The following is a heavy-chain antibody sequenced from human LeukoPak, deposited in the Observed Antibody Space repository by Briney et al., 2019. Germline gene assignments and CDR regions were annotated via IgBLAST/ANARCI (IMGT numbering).Heavy chain of an antibody. Sequence: PGGSLRLSCAASGFTFSSYGMHWARQAPGKGLEWVAVKSYDGSNKYYADSVKGRFTISKDNSKNTLYLQMNSLRAEDTAVYYCAKDPRFDYWGQGTLVTVSS. CDR2: KSYDGSNK. CDR1: GFTFSSYG. J-gene: IGHJ4*02. CDR3: AKDPRFDY. V-gene: IGHV3-30*18.